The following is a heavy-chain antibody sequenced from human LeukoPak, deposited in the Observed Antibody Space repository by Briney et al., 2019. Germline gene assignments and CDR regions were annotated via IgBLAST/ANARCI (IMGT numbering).Heavy chain of an antibody. V-gene: IGHV4-34*01. CDR3: ARGNIVVVVAATPPDY. CDR1: GGSFSGYY. J-gene: IGHJ4*02. D-gene: IGHD2-15*01. Sequence: SETLSLTCAVYGGSFSGYYWSWIRQPPGKGLEWVGDIDHSGSTNYNPALKSRVTISVDTSKNQFSLKLNSVTAADTAVYYCARGNIVVVVAATPPDYWGQGTLVTVSS. CDR2: IDHSGST.